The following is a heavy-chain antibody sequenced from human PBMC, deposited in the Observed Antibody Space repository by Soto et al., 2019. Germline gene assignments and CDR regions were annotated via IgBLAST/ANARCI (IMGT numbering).Heavy chain of an antibody. CDR1: GFTFSSYG. CDR2: ISYDGSNK. V-gene: IGHV3-30*03. J-gene: IGHJ4*02. CDR3: AREDGVVGATSAFDY. Sequence: GWSLRLSCAASGFTFSSYGLHWVRQAPGKGLEWVAVISYDGSNKYYTDSVEGRFTISRDNAQNSLYLQMNSLRAEDTAVYYCAREDGVVGATSAFDYWGQGTLVTVSS. D-gene: IGHD1-26*01.